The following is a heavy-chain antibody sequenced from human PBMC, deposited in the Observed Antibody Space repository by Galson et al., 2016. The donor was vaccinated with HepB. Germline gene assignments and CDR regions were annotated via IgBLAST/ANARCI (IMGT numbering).Heavy chain of an antibody. V-gene: IGHV3-13*04. CDR3: ARGRRGNSYASRPFIED. D-gene: IGHD3-16*01. Sequence: SLRLSCAASGFIFSSYEMHWVRQGSGKVLEWISGVDVAGDTYYRDSVKGRFTISRENAKNSLYLQMNSLRVGDTAMYFCARGRRGNSYASRPFIEDWGQGTLVAVSS. CDR1: GFIFSSYE. J-gene: IGHJ4*02. CDR2: VDVAGDT.